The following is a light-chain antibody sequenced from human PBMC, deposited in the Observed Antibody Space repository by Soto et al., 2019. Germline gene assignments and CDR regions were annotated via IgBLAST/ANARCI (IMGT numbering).Light chain of an antibody. CDR2: GAS. Sequence: EIVLTRSPATLSLSPGERATLSCRASQSVSNFLAWYQQKPGQAPRLLIYGASTRAAGIPDRFSGSGSGTDFTLTITRLEHEDFAVYFCQQYTGPTTTFGQGTRLEIK. V-gene: IGKV3-11*01. CDR1: QSVSNF. CDR3: QQYTGPTTT. J-gene: IGKJ5*01.